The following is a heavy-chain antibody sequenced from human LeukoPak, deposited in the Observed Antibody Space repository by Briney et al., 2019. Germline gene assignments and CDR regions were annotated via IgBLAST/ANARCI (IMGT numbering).Heavy chain of an antibody. CDR1: GFTFSDYD. J-gene: IGHJ4*02. D-gene: IGHD3-16*01. CDR2: ISGRSTHI. V-gene: IGHV3-69-1*02. Sequence: GGSLRLSCSASGFTFSDYDMNWVRQAPGKGLEWVSSISGRSTHIYYGDSVKGRFSISRDNAKNSVYLQMNSLGVEDTAIYYCGRAFPPLRTSSAGDLWGQGILVTVSS. CDR3: GRAFPPLRTSSAGDL.